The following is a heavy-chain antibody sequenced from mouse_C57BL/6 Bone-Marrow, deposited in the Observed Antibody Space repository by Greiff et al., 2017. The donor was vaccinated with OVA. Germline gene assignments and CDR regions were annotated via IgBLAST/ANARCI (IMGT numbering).Heavy chain of an antibody. V-gene: IGHV1-82*01. D-gene: IGHD1-1*01. CDR3: ARLYYYGSSPFGG. CDR2: IYPGDGDT. J-gene: IGHJ2*01. CDR1: GYAFSSSW. Sequence: QVQLQQSGPELVKPGASVKISCKASGYAFSSSWMNWVKQRPGKGLEWIGRIYPGDGDTNYNGKFKGKATLTADKSSSTAYMQLSSLTSEDSAVYFCARLYYYGSSPFGGWGQGTTLTVSS.